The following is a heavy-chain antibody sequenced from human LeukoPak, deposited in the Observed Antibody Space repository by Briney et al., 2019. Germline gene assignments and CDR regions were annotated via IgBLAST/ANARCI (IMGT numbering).Heavy chain of an antibody. CDR3: ARGSGHNYYYYYYYMDV. Sequence: ASVKVSCKASGYTFTSYGISWVRQAPGQGLEWMGWISAYNGNTNYAQKLQGRVTMTTDTSTSTAYMELRSLRSDDTAVYYCARGSGHNYYYYYYYMDVWGKGTTVTVSS. D-gene: IGHD5-24*01. CDR1: GYTFTSYG. J-gene: IGHJ6*03. V-gene: IGHV1-18*01. CDR2: ISAYNGNT.